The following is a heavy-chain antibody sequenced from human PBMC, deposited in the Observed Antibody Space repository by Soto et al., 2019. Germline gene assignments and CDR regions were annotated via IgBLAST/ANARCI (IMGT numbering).Heavy chain of an antibody. D-gene: IGHD2-15*01. CDR3: ARDGCSGGSFYE. CDR1: GYTFTSYA. CDR2: INAGNGNT. Sequence: QVQLVQSGAEVKKPGASVKVSCKASGYTFTSYAMHWVRQAPGQRLEWMGWINAGNGNTKYSQKFQGRVTITRDTSASTAYMELSSLRSEDTAVYYCARDGCSGGSFYEWGQGTLVTVSS. J-gene: IGHJ4*02. V-gene: IGHV1-3*01.